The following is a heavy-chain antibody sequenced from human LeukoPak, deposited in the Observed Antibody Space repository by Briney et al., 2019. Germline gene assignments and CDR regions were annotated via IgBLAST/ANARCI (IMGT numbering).Heavy chain of an antibody. CDR2: INPNSGGT. Sequence: GASVKVSCKASGYTFTGYYMHWVRQAPGQGLEWMGWINPNSGGTNYAQKFQGRVTMTRDTSISTAYMELSRLRSDDTAVYYCARDEGYSRLRDYFDYWSQGTLVTVSS. V-gene: IGHV1-2*02. CDR3: ARDEGYSRLRDYFDY. D-gene: IGHD6-13*01. J-gene: IGHJ4*02. CDR1: GYTFTGYY.